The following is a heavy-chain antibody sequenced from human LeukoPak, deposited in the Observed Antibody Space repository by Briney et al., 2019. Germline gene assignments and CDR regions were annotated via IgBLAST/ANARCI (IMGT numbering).Heavy chain of an antibody. D-gene: IGHD6-13*01. CDR2: IYYSGST. CDR1: GGSISSSSYY. J-gene: IGHJ5*02. Sequence: SETLSLTCTVSGGSISSSSYYWGWIRQPPGKGLERIGSIYYSGSTYYNPSLKSRVTISVDTSKNQFSLKLSSVTAADTAVYYCARDDPGTYSSSFRVGFDPWGQGTLVTVSS. CDR3: ARDDPGTYSSSFRVGFDP. V-gene: IGHV4-39*07.